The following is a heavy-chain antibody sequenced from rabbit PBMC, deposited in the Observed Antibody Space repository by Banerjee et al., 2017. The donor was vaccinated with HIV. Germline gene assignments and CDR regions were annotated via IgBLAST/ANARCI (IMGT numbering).Heavy chain of an antibody. CDR2: IDNGDGST. CDR3: ARDLSDYVDL. CDR1: GFDFSSNV. J-gene: IGHJ4*01. D-gene: IGHD1-1*01. V-gene: IGHV1S47*01. Sequence: EESGGGLVQPEGSLTLTCTASGFDFSSNVMCWVRQAPGKGPEWIACIDNGDGSTYYANWVNGRFTISRSTSLNTVTLQMTSLTVADTATYFCARDLSDYVDLWGPGTLVTVS.